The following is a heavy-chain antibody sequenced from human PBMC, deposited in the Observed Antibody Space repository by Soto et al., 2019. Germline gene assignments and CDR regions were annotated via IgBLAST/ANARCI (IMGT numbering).Heavy chain of an antibody. V-gene: IGHV4-31*03. Sequence: QVQLQESGPGLVKPSQTLSLTCTVSGGSISSGGYYWSWIRQHPGKGLEWIGYIYYSGSTYYNPYLKRRVTISVHTSTHQFSLKLSSVTAADTAVYYCARVITMVRVVTLNWFDPWGQGTLVTVSS. CDR1: GGSISSGGYY. CDR2: IYYSGST. D-gene: IGHD3-10*01. CDR3: ARVITMVRVVTLNWFDP. J-gene: IGHJ5*02.